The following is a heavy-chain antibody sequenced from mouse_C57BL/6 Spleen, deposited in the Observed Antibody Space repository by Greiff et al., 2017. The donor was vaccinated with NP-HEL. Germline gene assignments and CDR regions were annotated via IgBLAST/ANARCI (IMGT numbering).Heavy chain of an antibody. CDR3: ARDYGSRGWYFDV. V-gene: IGHV1-61*01. Sequence: QVQLQQPGAEPVRPGSSVKLSCKASGYTFTSYWMDWVKQRPGQGLEWIGNIYPSDSETHYNQKFKDKATLTVDKSSSTAYMQLSSLTSEDSAVYYCARDYGSRGWYFDVWGTGTTVTVSS. J-gene: IGHJ1*03. CDR2: IYPSDSET. CDR1: GYTFTSYW. D-gene: IGHD1-1*01.